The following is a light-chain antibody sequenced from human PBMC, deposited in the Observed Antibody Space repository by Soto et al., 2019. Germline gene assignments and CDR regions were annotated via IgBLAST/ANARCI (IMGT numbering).Light chain of an antibody. Sequence: QSVLTQPPSVSGAPGQRVSISCTGSSSNIGAGYDVHWYQQLPGTAPKLLISGNSNRPSGVPDRFSGSKSGTSASLAITGLQAEDEAVYYCQSYDSGLSGSGVFGGGTKLTVL. CDR1: SSNIGAGYD. J-gene: IGLJ2*01. CDR2: GNS. CDR3: QSYDSGLSGSGV. V-gene: IGLV1-40*01.